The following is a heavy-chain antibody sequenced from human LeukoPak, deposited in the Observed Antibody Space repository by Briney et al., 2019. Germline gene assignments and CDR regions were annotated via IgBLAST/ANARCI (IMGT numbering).Heavy chain of an antibody. CDR2: IYYSGST. D-gene: IGHD3-16*01. V-gene: IGHV4-30-4*01. J-gene: IGHJ4*02. Sequence: SQTLSLTCTVSGGSISSGDYYWSWIRHPPGKGLEWIGNIYYSGSTYYNPSLKSRVTISVDTSKNQFSLKLSSVTAADTAVYYCARVGPGVWFDYWGQGTLVTVSS. CDR1: GGSISSGDYY. CDR3: ARVGPGVWFDY.